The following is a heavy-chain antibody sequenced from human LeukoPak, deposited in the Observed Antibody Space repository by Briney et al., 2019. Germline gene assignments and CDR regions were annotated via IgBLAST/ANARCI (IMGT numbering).Heavy chain of an antibody. Sequence: GGSLRLSCAASGFTFSTHAMTWVRQAPGKGLEWVSSIDSSGDYTFYADSVKGRFTVSRDNSKDTLYLQLSGLRAEDTAIYYCGKEFSSGWFFWGQGTLVSVSS. V-gene: IGHV3-23*01. CDR3: GKEFSSGWFF. D-gene: IGHD6-13*01. J-gene: IGHJ4*02. CDR1: GFTFSTHA. CDR2: IDSSGDYT.